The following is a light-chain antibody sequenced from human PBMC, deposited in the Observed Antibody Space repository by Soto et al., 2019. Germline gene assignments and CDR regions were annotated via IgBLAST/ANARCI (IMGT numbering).Light chain of an antibody. CDR3: SSYTTSSTLCV. V-gene: IGLV2-14*01. CDR2: DVN. J-gene: IGLJ1*01. Sequence: QSALTQPASVSGSPGQSIAISCTGTSSDVGGYNFVSWYQQHPGKAPKLMIFDVNNRPSGISDRFSGSKSGSTASLTISGLQAEDEADYYCSSYTTSSTLCVFGTGTKVTVL. CDR1: SSDVGGYNF.